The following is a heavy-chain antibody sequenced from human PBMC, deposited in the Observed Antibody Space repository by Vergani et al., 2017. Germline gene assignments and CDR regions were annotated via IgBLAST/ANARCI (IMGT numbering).Heavy chain of an antibody. CDR1: GDSMNNYY. D-gene: IGHD2-15*01. V-gene: IGHV4-59*01. CDR3: ARGPSVVQGHYIYYYSCFMDV. Sequence: QVHLQEAGPGLVKPAETLSLICPVSGDSMNNYYWNWIRQTPGEGLEWIGYIYLGGTTTYNPSLESRVSLSAHTSKNQFSLQLTSVTAADTAVYYCARGPSVVQGHYIYYYSCFMDVWGKGTTVTVSS. J-gene: IGHJ6*03. CDR2: IYLGGTT.